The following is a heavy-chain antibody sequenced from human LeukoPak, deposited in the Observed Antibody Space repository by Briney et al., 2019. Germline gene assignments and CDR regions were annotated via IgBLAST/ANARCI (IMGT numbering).Heavy chain of an antibody. J-gene: IGHJ4*02. Sequence: QPGRSLRLSCAASGFTFSSYGMHWVCQAPGKGLEWVAVIWYDGSNKYYADSVKGRFTFSRDNSKNTLYLQMNSLRAEDTAVYYCAREVEAEREFDYWGQGTLVTVSS. V-gene: IGHV3-33*01. CDR2: IWYDGSNK. CDR1: GFTFSSYG. CDR3: AREVEAEREFDY.